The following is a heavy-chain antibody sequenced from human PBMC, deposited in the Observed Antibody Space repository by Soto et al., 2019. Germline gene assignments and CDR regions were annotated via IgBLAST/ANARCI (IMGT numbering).Heavy chain of an antibody. Sequence: PGGSLRLSCAASGFTFSSYGMHWVRQAPGKGLEWVAVIWYDGSNKYYADSVKGRFTISRDNSRNTLYLQMNSLRAEDTAVYYCASGGIAVAAVDYSGQGTLVTVSS. D-gene: IGHD6-19*01. CDR2: IWYDGSNK. J-gene: IGHJ4*02. V-gene: IGHV3-33*01. CDR1: GFTFSSYG. CDR3: ASGGIAVAAVDY.